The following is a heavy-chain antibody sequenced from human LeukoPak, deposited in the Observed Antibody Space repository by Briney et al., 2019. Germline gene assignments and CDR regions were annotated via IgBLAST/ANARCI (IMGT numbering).Heavy chain of an antibody. J-gene: IGHJ4*02. Sequence: GGSLRLSCAASGFTLSSYGMSWVRQAPGKGLDWVSSLSASGGSTYYADSVKGRFTISRGNSKNTLYLQMSSLSAEDTAVYYCARTTTPHYYGSGSYALGYWGQGTLVTVPS. CDR2: LSASGGST. D-gene: IGHD3-10*01. CDR3: ARTTTPHYYGSGSYALGY. CDR1: GFTLSSYG. V-gene: IGHV3-23*01.